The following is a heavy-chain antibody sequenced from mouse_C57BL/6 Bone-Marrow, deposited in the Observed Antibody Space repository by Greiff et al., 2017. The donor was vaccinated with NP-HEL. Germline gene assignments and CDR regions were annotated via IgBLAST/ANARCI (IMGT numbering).Heavy chain of an antibody. D-gene: IGHD4-1*01. V-gene: IGHV5-6*01. CDR3: ARVGGGYYFDY. J-gene: IGHJ2*01. Sequence: EVHLVESGGDLVKPGGSLKLSCAASGFTFSSYGMSWVRQTPDKRLEWVATISSGGSYTYYPDSVKGRFTISRDNAKNTLYLQMSSLKSEDTAMYYCARVGGGYYFDYWGQGTTLTVSS. CDR1: GFTFSSYG. CDR2: ISSGGSYT.